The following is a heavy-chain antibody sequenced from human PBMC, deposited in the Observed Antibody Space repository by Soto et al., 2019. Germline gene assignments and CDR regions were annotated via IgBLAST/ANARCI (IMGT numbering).Heavy chain of an antibody. D-gene: IGHD3-3*01. Sequence: EVQLLESGGGLVQPGGSLRLSCAASGFTFSSYAMSWVRQPQGRGLGWVPAISGSGGSTYYADSVKGRFTISRDNSKNTLYLQMNSLRAEDTAVYYCANENKLGSIFLIWGQGTMVTVSS. CDR1: GFTFSSYA. V-gene: IGHV3-23*01. CDR2: ISGSGGST. CDR3: ANENKLGSIFLI. J-gene: IGHJ3*02.